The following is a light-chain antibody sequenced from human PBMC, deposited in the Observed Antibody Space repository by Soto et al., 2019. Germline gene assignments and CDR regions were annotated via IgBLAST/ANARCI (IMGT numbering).Light chain of an antibody. CDR1: QDIFNY. V-gene: IGKV1-12*01. CDR3: KKGNIFQWK. Sequence: DIQIPPSSSSLSASVGARVTSTCPASQDIFNYLAWYQQKPGKANKIMIYAAYSLQNGVKSRFSCRGAGTDFTLTIRSLQPEDFASYYCKKGNIFQWKFGQGTKGDI. J-gene: IGKJ1*01. CDR2: AAY.